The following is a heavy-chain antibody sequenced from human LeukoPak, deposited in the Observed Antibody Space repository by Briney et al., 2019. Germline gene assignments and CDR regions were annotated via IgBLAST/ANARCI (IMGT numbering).Heavy chain of an antibody. J-gene: IGHJ4*02. V-gene: IGHV3-13*01. CDR2: IGTAGDT. CDR1: GFTFSNYD. CDR3: ASSPAYSSSWYAIDN. Sequence: PGGSLGLSCAASGFTFSNYDMHWVRQAAGKGLEWVSGIGTAGDTYYPASVKGRFTISRENAKSSLYLQINSLSAGDTAVYYCASSPAYSSSWYAIDNWGQGTLVTVSS. D-gene: IGHD6-13*01.